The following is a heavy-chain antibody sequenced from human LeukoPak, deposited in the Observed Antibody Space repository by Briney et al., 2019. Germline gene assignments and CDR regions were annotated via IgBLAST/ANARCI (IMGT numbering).Heavy chain of an antibody. CDR1: GYTFTSYY. D-gene: IGHD6-13*01. Sequence: GASVKVSCKASGYTFTSYYMHWVRQAPGQGLERMGIINPSGGSTSYAQKFQGRVTMTRDMSTSTVYMELSSLRSEDTAVYYCARVSFVIAAAVPFDYWGQGTLVTVSS. J-gene: IGHJ4*02. CDR3: ARVSFVIAAAVPFDY. CDR2: INPSGGST. V-gene: IGHV1-46*01.